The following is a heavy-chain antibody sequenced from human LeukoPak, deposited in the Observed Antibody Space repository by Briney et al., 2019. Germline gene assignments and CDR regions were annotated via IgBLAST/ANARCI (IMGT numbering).Heavy chain of an antibody. J-gene: IGHJ4*02. CDR3: ARDLTEEGLDY. Sequence: TLSLTCTVSGGSIXXYYWSWIRQPAGKGLEWIGRIYTSGSTNYNPSLKSRVTMSVDTSKNQFSLKLSSVTAADTAVYYCARDLTEEGLDYWGQGTLVTVSS. CDR2: IYTSGST. CDR1: GGSIXXYY. V-gene: IGHV4-4*07.